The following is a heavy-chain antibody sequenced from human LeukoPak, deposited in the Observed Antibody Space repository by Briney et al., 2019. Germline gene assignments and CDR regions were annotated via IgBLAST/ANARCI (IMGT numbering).Heavy chain of an antibody. CDR2: ISAYNGNT. V-gene: IGHV1-18*01. CDR1: GYTFTSYG. Sequence: GASVKVSCKASGYTFTSYGISWVRQAPGQGLEWMGWISAYNGNTNYAQKLQGRVTMTTDTSTSTAYMELRSLRSDDTAVYYCARDAALSTDYVYCYYGMDVWGQGTTVTVSS. D-gene: IGHD4-17*01. J-gene: IGHJ6*02. CDR3: ARDAALSTDYVYCYYGMDV.